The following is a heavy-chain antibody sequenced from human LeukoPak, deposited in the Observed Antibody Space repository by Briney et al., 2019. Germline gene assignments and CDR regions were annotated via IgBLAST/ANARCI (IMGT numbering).Heavy chain of an antibody. D-gene: IGHD3-22*01. J-gene: IGHJ4*02. V-gene: IGHV3-11*01. CDR2: ISSSGSTI. CDR1: GFTFSDYY. Sequence: GGSLRLSCAASGFTFSDYYMSWIRQAPGKGLEWGSYISSSGSTIYYADSVKGRFTISRDNAKNSLYLQMNSLRAEDTAVYYCARDPPPYYYDSSGSNPTDYWGQGTLVTVSS. CDR3: ARDPPPYYYDSSGSNPTDY.